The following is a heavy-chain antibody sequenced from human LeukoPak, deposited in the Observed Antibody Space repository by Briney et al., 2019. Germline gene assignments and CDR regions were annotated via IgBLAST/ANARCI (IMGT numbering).Heavy chain of an antibody. CDR1: GGSFSGYY. D-gene: IGHD3-16*01. Sequence: PSETLSLTCAVYGGSFSGYYWSWIRQPPGKGLEWIGEINHSGSTNYNPSLKSRVTISVDTSKNQFSLKLSSVTAADTAAYYCARDMITFGGVSIWGQGTLVTVSS. J-gene: IGHJ4*02. V-gene: IGHV4-34*01. CDR2: INHSGST. CDR3: ARDMITFGGVSI.